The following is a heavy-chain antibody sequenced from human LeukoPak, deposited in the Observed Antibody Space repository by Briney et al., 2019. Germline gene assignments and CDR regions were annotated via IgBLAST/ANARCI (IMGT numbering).Heavy chain of an antibody. V-gene: IGHV3-74*01. J-gene: IGHJ4*02. CDR2: INGYGTYT. Sequence: GGSLRLSCAASGFAFSSSWMRWVRQGPGKGRVWVARINGYGTYTKYADSGKGRFTISRDNTKNTLYLQMNSLRVEDPAVYYCARDLSLSFDYWGRGTLVSVSS. CDR3: ARDLSLSFDY. CDR1: GFAFSSSW.